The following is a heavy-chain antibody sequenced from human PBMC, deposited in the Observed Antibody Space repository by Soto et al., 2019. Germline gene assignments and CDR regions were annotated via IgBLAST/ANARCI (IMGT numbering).Heavy chain of an antibody. CDR1: GFTFSSYS. D-gene: IGHD1-1*01. CDR3: AKDFGINWYYFDC. V-gene: IGHV3-21*01. Sequence: PGGSLRLSCAAPGFTFSSYSMNWVRQAPGKGLEWVSSISSSSSYIYYADSVKGRFTISRDNSKNMLYLQMNSLGAEDTAVYYCAKDFGINWYYFDCWGQGTLVTVSS. J-gene: IGHJ4*02. CDR2: ISSSSSYI.